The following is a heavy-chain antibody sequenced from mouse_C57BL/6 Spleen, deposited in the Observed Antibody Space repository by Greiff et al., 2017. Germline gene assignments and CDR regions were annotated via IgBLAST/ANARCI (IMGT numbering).Heavy chain of an antibody. J-gene: IGHJ1*03. CDR1: GFTFSSYT. V-gene: IGHV5-9*01. D-gene: IGHD1-1*01. CDR3: ARHSSGGYYGSSYYWYFDV. CDR2: ISGGGGNT. Sequence: EVMLVESGGGLVKPGGSLKLSCAASGFTFSSYTMSWVRQTPEKRLEWVATISGGGGNTYYPDSVKGRFTISRDNAKNTLYLQMRSLRSEDTALYYCARHSSGGYYGSSYYWYFDVWGTGTTVTVSS.